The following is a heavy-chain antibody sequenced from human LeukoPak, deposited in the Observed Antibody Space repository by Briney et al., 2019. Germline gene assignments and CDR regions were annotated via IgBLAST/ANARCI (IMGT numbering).Heavy chain of an antibody. V-gene: IGHV3-33*01. CDR2: IWYDGSNK. CDR1: GFTFSSYG. Sequence: PGGSLRLSCAASGFTFSSYGMHWVRQAPGKGLEWVAVIWYDGSNKYYADSVKGRFTISRDNSKNTLYLQMNSLRAEDTAVYYCARGAEIWGTVYYYGMDVWGQGTTVTVSS. J-gene: IGHJ6*02. D-gene: IGHD3-16*01. CDR3: ARGAEIWGTVYYYGMDV.